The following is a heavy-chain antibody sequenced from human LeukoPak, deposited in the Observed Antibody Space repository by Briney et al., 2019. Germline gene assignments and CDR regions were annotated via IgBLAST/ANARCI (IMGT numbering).Heavy chain of an antibody. CDR2: INPNSGGT. CDR3: ARVRLDFAVTTLYYFDY. CDR1: GYTFTGYY. J-gene: IGHJ4*02. D-gene: IGHD4-17*01. V-gene: IGHV1-2*02. Sequence: ASVKVSCKASGYTFTGYYMHWVRQAPGQGLEWMGWINPNSGGTNYAQKFQGRVTMTRDTSISTAYMELSRLRSDDTAVYYCARVRLDFAVTTLYYFDYWGQGTLVTVSS.